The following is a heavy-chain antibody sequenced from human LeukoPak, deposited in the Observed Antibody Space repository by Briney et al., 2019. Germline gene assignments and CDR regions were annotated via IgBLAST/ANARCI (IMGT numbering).Heavy chain of an antibody. CDR3: ARDLPPYYFDY. V-gene: IGHV1-69*04. J-gene: IGHJ4*02. CDR2: IIPILGIA. Sequence: EASVKVSCKASGGIFSSYAISWVRQAPGQGLESMGRIIPILGIANYAQKFQGRVTITADKSTSTAYMDLSSLRSEDTAVYYCARDLPPYYFDYWGQGTLVTVSS. CDR1: GGIFSSYA.